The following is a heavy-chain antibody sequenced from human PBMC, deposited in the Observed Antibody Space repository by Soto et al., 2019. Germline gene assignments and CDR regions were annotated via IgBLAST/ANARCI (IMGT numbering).Heavy chain of an antibody. CDR2: IYPSDSDT. V-gene: IGHV5-51*01. CDR1: GYTLTIYW. Sequence: GECLKSSGQVSGYTLTIYWIGWVRQMPGKGLEWMGIIYPSDSDTRYSPSFQGQVTISADQSINTAYLQWDSLKASDTAIYYCARHANKVADHFDLWGDVTPVPVSP. J-gene: IGHJ4*01. D-gene: IGHD2-15*01. CDR3: ARHANKVADHFDL.